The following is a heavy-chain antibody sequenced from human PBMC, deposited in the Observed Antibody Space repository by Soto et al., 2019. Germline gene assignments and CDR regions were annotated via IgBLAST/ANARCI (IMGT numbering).Heavy chain of an antibody. Sequence: QVKLQESGPGLVKPSETLSLTCTVSGGSISSYYWSWIRQPPGKGLEWIGYIYYSGSTNYNPSLKNRVIISVDTSKNQFSLKLSSVTAADTAVYYCARRYGPGFDYWGQGTLVTVSS. CDR1: GGSISSYY. CDR2: IYYSGST. V-gene: IGHV4-59*08. D-gene: IGHD4-17*01. J-gene: IGHJ4*02. CDR3: ARRYGPGFDY.